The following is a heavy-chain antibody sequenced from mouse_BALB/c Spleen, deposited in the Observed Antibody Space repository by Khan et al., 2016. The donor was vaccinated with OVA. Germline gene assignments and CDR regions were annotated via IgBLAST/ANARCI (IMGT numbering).Heavy chain of an antibody. J-gene: IGHJ2*01. D-gene: IGHD1-1*01. Sequence: VQLVESGAELAKPGASVKMSCKASGYTFINYWILWVKQRPGQGLEWIGYINPSTGYTEYNQNFKDKATLTADKSSSTAYMQLSSLTSEDSAGYYCARRGLRWDFDYWGQGTTRTVSS. V-gene: IGHV1-7*01. CDR2: INPSTGYT. CDR3: ARRGLRWDFDY. CDR1: GYTFINYW.